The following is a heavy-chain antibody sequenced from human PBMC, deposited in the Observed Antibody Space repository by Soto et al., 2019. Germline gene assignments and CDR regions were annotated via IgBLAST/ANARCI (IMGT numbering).Heavy chain of an antibody. D-gene: IGHD4-17*01. Sequence: VGSLRLSCAASGFTFSSYAMHWVRQAPGKGLEWVAVISYDGSNKYYADSVKGRFTISRDNSKNTLYLQMNSLRAEDTAVYYCARDSYGDYMNYYYYYGMDVWGQGTTVTVSS. J-gene: IGHJ6*02. CDR3: ARDSYGDYMNYYYYYGMDV. CDR2: ISYDGSNK. V-gene: IGHV3-30-3*01. CDR1: GFTFSSYA.